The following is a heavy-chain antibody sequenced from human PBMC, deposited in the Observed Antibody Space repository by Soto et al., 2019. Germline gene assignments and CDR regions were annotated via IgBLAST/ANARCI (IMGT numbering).Heavy chain of an antibody. D-gene: IGHD7-27*01. CDR2: IYHSGST. CDR3: TGAESPDTAYFSLY. V-gene: IGHV4-4*02. J-gene: IGHJ4*02. CDR1: GGSISSSNW. Sequence: SETLSLTCAVSGGSISSSNWWSWVRQPPGKGLEWIGEIYHSGSTNYNPSLKSRVTISVDKSKNQFSLKLSSVTAADTAVYYCTGAESPDTAYFSLYWGQGTPVTVSS.